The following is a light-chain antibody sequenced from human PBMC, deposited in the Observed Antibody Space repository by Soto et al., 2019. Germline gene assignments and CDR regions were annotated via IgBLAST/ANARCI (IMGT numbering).Light chain of an antibody. J-gene: IGKJ3*01. Sequence: EIVLRQSPGTLSLSPGERATLSCRASQSINSRYLAWYQQKPGQAHRLLIYGASSRATGIPDRFSGSGSGTDFTLTISRLEPEDFAVYYCQQFGSSPGFTFGPGTKVDIK. CDR1: QSINSRY. CDR2: GAS. V-gene: IGKV3-20*01. CDR3: QQFGSSPGFT.